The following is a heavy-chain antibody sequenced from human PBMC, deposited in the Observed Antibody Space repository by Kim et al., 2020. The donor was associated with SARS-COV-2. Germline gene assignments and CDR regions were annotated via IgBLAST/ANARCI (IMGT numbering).Heavy chain of an antibody. CDR2: ST. Sequence: STDYNPSLKSRVTISVDTSKNQFSLKLSSVTAADTAVYYCASTLTVVVFQHWGQGTLVTVSS. D-gene: IGHD2-15*01. CDR3: ASTLTVVVFQH. J-gene: IGHJ1*01. V-gene: IGHV4-39*01.